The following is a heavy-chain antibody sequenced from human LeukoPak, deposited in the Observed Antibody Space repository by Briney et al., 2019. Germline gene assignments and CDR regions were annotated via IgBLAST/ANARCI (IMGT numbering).Heavy chain of an antibody. J-gene: IGHJ4*02. CDR2: ISYSGST. V-gene: IGHV4-59*01. Sequence: TSETLSLTCTVSGGSISNYYWSWIRQPPGRGLEWVGYISYSGSTNYNPSLKSRVTISVDTSKNQFSLKLNSVTAADTAVYCCARHQGLSGYYLYYFDYWGQGTLVTVSS. CDR1: GGSISNYY. D-gene: IGHD3-22*01. CDR3: ARHQGLSGYYLYYFDY.